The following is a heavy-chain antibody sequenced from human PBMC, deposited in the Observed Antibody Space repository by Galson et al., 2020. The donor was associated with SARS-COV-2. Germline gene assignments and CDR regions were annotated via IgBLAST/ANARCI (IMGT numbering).Heavy chain of an antibody. CDR2: IVVGSGNT. CDR3: AAPYCSSTSCSDAFDI. V-gene: IGHV1-58*02. D-gene: IGHD2-2*01. J-gene: IGHJ3*02. Sequence: SVQVSCKASGFTFTSSAMQWVRQARGQRLEWIGWIVVGSGNTNYAQKFQERVTITRDMSTSTAYMELSSLRSEDTAVYYCAAPYCSSTSCSDAFDIWGQGTMVTGSS. CDR1: GFTFTSSA.